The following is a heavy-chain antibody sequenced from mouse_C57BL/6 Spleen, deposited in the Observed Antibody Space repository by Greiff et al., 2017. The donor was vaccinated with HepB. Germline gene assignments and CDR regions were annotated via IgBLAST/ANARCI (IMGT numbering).Heavy chain of an antibody. CDR3: ARSAYFDAMDY. D-gene: IGHD2-10*01. Sequence: QVQLQQPGAELVKPGASVKLSCKASGYTFTSYWMHWVKQRPGQGLEWIGMIHPNSGSTNYNEKFKSKATLTVDKSSSTAYMQLSSRTSEDSAVYYCARSAYFDAMDYWGQGTSVTVSS. CDR1: GYTFTSYW. J-gene: IGHJ4*01. V-gene: IGHV1-64*01. CDR2: IHPNSGST.